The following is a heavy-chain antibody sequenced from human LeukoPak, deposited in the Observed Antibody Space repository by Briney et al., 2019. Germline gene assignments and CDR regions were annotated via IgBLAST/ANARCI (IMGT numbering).Heavy chain of an antibody. CDR3: ARVYSSGYDDY. D-gene: IGHD3-22*01. CDR1: GYTFTSYD. CDR2: MNPNSGNT. J-gene: IGHJ4*02. V-gene: IGHV1-8*01. Sequence: ASVKVSCKASGYTFTSYDINWVRQATGQGLEWMGWMNPNSGNTGYAQKFQGRVTMTSNTSISTAYMELSRLRSEDTAVYYCARVYSSGYDDYWGQGTLVTVSS.